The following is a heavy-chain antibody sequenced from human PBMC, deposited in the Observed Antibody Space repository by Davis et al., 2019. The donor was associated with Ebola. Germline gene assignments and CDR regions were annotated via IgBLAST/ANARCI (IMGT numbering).Heavy chain of an antibody. CDR3: SRGTSSGFYGGRHDF. J-gene: IGHJ4*02. Sequence: MPSETLSLTCTVSDGSISHYSWNWIRQPPGKPLEWIGYIYDNGSTNYNPSLKSRVTISVDTSKNQFSLKLRSVTAADTAVYFCSRGTSSGFYGGRHDFWGLGTLVTVSS. CDR1: DGSISHYS. V-gene: IGHV4-59*01. D-gene: IGHD3-22*01. CDR2: IYDNGST.